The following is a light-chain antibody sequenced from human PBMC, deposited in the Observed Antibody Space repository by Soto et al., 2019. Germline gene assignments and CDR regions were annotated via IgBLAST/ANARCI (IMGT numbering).Light chain of an antibody. V-gene: IGKV3-11*01. CDR1: QSVGGH. Sequence: EIVLTQSPAILSLSPGERGALSCRASQSVGGHLAWYQQRPGQSPRLLICDASKRATGVPVRFRGRGSETDFTLTISRVESEDFADYFCQQRTKGPGTFGQGTKVDIK. J-gene: IGKJ2*01. CDR2: DAS. CDR3: QQRTKGPGT.